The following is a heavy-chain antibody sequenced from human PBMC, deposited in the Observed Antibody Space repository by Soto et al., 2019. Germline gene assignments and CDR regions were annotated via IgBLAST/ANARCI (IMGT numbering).Heavy chain of an antibody. D-gene: IGHD3-10*01. V-gene: IGHV4-34*01. CDR3: ARVTHGSGSYYDYYYYYIDV. J-gene: IGHJ6*03. CDR1: GGSFTDYY. CDR2: INHSGST. Sequence: SETLSLTCAVYGGSFTDYYWTWIRQPPGKVLEWIGEINHSGSTNYNPSLKSRVTISVDTSKNQFSLQLSSVTAADTAVYYCARVTHGSGSYYDYYYYYIDVWGKGTTVTAP.